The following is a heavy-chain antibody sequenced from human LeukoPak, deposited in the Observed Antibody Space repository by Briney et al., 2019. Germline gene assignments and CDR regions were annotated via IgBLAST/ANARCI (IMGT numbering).Heavy chain of an antibody. CDR1: GGSISSYY. CDR3: ARGSGYDLDY. D-gene: IGHD5-12*01. J-gene: IGHJ4*02. CDR2: IYYSGST. Sequence: SETLSLTCAVSGGSISSYYWSWIRQPPGKGLEWTGYIYYSGSTNYNPSLKSRVTISVDTSKNQFSLKLSSVTAADTAVYYCARGSGYDLDYWGQGTLVTVSS. V-gene: IGHV4-59*08.